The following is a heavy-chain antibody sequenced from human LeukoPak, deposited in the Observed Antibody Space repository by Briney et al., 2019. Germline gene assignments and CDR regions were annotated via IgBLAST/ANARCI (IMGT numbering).Heavy chain of an antibody. D-gene: IGHD2-2*01. Sequence: SETLSLTCTVSGYSMSSGYYWGWIRQPPERGLEWIGSMYHTGSTNYNPSLKSRVTISVDTSKNQFSLKLSSVTAADTAVYYCAREDIVVERGFDYWGQGTLVTVSS. V-gene: IGHV4-38-2*02. CDR1: GYSMSSGYY. CDR3: AREDIVVERGFDY. CDR2: MYHTGST. J-gene: IGHJ4*02.